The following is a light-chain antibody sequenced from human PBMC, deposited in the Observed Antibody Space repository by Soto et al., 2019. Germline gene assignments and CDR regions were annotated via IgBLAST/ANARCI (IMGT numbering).Light chain of an antibody. CDR3: QQYGSSPKIT. V-gene: IGKV3-20*01. Sequence: EVVLTQSPGTLSLSPGERATLSCRASQSVRSSYLAWYQQKPGQAPRLLVYGASSRATGIPDRFSGSGSGTDFTLTISRLEPEDFAVYYCQQYGSSPKITFGGGTKVEIK. J-gene: IGKJ4*01. CDR1: QSVRSSY. CDR2: GAS.